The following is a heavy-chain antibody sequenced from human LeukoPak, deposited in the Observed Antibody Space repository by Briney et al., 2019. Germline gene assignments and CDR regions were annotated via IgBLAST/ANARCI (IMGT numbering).Heavy chain of an antibody. CDR3: TTIFYDFWSGSYYFDY. D-gene: IGHD3-3*01. Sequence: PGGSLRFSCAASGFTFSNAWMSWVRQAPGKGLEWVGRIKSKTDGGTTDYAAPVKGRFTISRDDSKNTLYLQMNSLKTEDTAVYYCTTIFYDFWSGSYYFDYWGQGTLVTVSS. CDR2: IKSKTDGGTT. J-gene: IGHJ4*02. V-gene: IGHV3-15*01. CDR1: GFTFSNAW.